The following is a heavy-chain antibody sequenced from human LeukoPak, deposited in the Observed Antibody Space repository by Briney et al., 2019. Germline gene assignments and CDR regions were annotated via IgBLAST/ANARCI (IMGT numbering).Heavy chain of an antibody. CDR2: IYSGGTT. CDR3: ARYSSSRDYYYGMDV. D-gene: IGHD6-6*01. Sequence: GGSLRLSCAASGFTVSNNYMSWVRQAPGKGLECVSAIYSGGTTYYADSVKGRFTISRDNSKNTLYLQMNSLRAEDTAVYYCARYSSSRDYYYGMDVWGQGTTVTVSS. V-gene: IGHV3-53*01. CDR1: GFTVSNNY. J-gene: IGHJ6*02.